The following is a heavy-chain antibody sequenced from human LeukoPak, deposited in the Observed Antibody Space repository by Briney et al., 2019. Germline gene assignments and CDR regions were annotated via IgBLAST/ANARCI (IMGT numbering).Heavy chain of an antibody. CDR2: INTNSGDT. Sequence: ASVKVSCKASGYTFTGYYMYWVRQAPGQGLEWMGWINTNSGDTKYAQKFQGRVTMTRDTSITTAYMELNSLTSDDTAVYYCASKGAGYCHSTNCQGALDIWGQGTMVTVSS. D-gene: IGHD2-2*01. J-gene: IGHJ3*02. V-gene: IGHV1-2*02. CDR3: ASKGAGYCHSTNCQGALDI. CDR1: GYTFTGYY.